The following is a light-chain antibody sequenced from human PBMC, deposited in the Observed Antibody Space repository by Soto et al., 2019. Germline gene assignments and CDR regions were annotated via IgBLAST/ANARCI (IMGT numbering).Light chain of an antibody. Sequence: QSALTQPPSASGPPGQSVAISCTGTSSDVGGYNYVSWYQQLPGKAPKLMIYDVSKRPSGVPGRFSGSKSGNSASLTVSGLQAADEADYYCSSYAGTHIVFGTGTKVTVL. CDR3: SSYAGTHIV. V-gene: IGLV2-8*01. CDR2: DVS. J-gene: IGLJ1*01. CDR1: SSDVGGYNY.